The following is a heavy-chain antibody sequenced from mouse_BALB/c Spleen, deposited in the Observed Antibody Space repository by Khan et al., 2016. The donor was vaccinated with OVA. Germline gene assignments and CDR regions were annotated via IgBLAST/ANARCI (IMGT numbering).Heavy chain of an antibody. CDR2: ILPGSGST. J-gene: IGHJ1*01. D-gene: IGHD2-12*01. CDR3: ARGIRPDWYFDV. V-gene: IGHV1-9*01. CDR1: GYTFSSYW. Sequence: QVQLQQSGAELMKSGASVKISCKATGYTFSSYWIEWVKQRPGHGLEWIGEILPGSGSTRYNEKLKGKATFTADTSSNTAYMQLSSLTSEDSAVYYCARGIRPDWYFDVWGAGTPVTVSS.